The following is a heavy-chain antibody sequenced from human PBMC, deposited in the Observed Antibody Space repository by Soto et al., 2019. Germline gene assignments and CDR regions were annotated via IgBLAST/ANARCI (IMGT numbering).Heavy chain of an antibody. V-gene: IGHV1-69*13. D-gene: IGHD3-22*01. J-gene: IGHJ6*02. CDR1: GGTFSSYA. CDR2: IIPIFGTA. CDR3: ARGYALMDYYDSSGTSMDV. Sequence: ASVKVSCKASGGTFSSYAISWVRQAPGQGLEWMGGIIPIFGTANYAQKFQGRVTITADESTSTAYMERSSLRSEDTAVYYCARGYALMDYYDSSGTSMDVWGQGTTVTVSS.